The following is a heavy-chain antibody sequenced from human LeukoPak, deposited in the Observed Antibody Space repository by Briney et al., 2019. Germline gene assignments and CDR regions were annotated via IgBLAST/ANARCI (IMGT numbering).Heavy chain of an antibody. V-gene: IGHV1-2*02. Sequence: ASVKVSCKASGYTFTGYHMHWVRQAPGQGLEWMGWINPNSGGTNYAQKFQGRVTMTRDTSISTAYMELSRLRSEDTAVYYCARDWGIEGRDIPVAGRSDYYFGLDVWGQGTTVTVSS. CDR1: GYTFTGYH. CDR3: ARDWGIEGRDIPVAGRSDYYFGLDV. CDR2: INPNSGGT. D-gene: IGHD6-19*01. J-gene: IGHJ6*02.